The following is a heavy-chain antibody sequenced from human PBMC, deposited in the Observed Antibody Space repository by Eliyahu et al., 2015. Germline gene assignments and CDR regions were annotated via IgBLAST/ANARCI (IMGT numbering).Heavy chain of an antibody. CDR1: GFSVSSDH. CDR3: AGSTAMFP. Sequence: EVQLVESGGGLVQPGESLKLSCAASGFSVSSDHLSLVPQAPGKGPGWVSVIYAGGNTYYADSVKGRFTISRDNSKNTLFLQMNSLRAEDTAVYYCAGSTAMFPWGQGTLVTVSS. V-gene: IGHV3-66*01. J-gene: IGHJ5*02. CDR2: IYAGGNT. D-gene: IGHD5-18*01.